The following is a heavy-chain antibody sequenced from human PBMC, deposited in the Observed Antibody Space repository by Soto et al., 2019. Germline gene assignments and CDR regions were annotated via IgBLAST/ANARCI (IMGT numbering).Heavy chain of an antibody. J-gene: IGHJ6*02. CDR3: ARGIEGWEHGRYYYGMDV. CDR1: GGSVSSGSYY. CDR2: IYYSGST. Sequence: QVQLQESGPGLVKPSETLSLTCTVSGGSVSSGSYYWSWIRQPPGKGLEWIGYIYYSGSTNYNPSLRGRGTSPVDTARNQFSLRRASVTAADTAVYYCARGIEGWEHGRYYYGMDVWGQGTGVPVSS. V-gene: IGHV4-61*01. D-gene: IGHD6-19*01.